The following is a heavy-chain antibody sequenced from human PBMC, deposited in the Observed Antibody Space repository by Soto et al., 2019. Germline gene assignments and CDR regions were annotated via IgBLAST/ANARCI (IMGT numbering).Heavy chain of an antibody. CDR2: ISHDGSNK. D-gene: IGHD2-2*01. Sequence: QVQLVESGGGVVQPGRSLRLSCAASGFTFSSYAMHWVHRAPGKGLEWVALISHDGSNKYYADSVKGRFTISRDNSKNTLYLQMNSLRTEDTSVYYCGRCSSTSCHLGADYWGQGTLVTVSS. V-gene: IGHV3-30-3*01. J-gene: IGHJ4*02. CDR1: GFTFSSYA. CDR3: GRCSSTSCHLGADY.